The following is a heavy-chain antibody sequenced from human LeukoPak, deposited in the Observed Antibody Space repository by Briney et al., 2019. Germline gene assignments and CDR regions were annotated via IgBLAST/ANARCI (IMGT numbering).Heavy chain of an antibody. CDR1: GYTFTSYY. D-gene: IGHD4-17*01. CDR3: ARVMTTVTTSPLGY. V-gene: IGHV1-46*01. J-gene: IGHJ4*02. Sequence: ASVKVSCKASGYTFTSYYMHWVRQAPGQGLEWMGIINPSGGSTSYAQKFQGRVTMTRDTSTSTAYMELRSLRSDDTAVYYCARVMTTVTTSPLGYWGQGTLVTVSS. CDR2: INPSGGST.